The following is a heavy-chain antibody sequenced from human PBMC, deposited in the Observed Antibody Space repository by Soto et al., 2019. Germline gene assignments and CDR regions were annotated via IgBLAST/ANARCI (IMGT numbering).Heavy chain of an antibody. Sequence: SEPLSLTCTVSGGSVNSGDYYWSWIRQPPGKGLEWIGFSYYTGSTNYNPSLKSRVSIFGDTSKNQFSLQLTSLTAADTAVYYCARGPLTDCVGDCFDYWVQGTPVTVSS. J-gene: IGHJ4*02. D-gene: IGHD2-21*01. CDR1: GGSVNSGDYY. V-gene: IGHV4-61*08. CDR2: SYYTGST. CDR3: ARGPLTDCVGDCFDY.